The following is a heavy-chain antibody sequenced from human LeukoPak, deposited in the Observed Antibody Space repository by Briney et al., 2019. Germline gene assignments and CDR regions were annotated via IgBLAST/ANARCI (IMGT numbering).Heavy chain of an antibody. D-gene: IGHD3-9*01. CDR2: LSHKWGA. CDR1: GGSISGDNYF. Sequence: SETLSLTCTVSGGSISGDNYFWSWVHQSPGEGLEWIGYLSHKWGAFYNPSLNSRASISVDTSKNEFSLKLSSATAADTAICYCAREVDLATPGFQDAFDIWGQGTMVTVSS. CDR3: AREVDLATPGFQDAFDI. J-gene: IGHJ3*02. V-gene: IGHV4-30-4*01.